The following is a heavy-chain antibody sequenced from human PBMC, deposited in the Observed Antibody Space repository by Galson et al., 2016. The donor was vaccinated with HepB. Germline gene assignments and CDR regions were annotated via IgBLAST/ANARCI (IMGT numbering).Heavy chain of an antibody. CDR2: ISSGSSAI. V-gene: IGHV3-48*02. CDR3: ARDGNHGYDMDY. J-gene: IGHJ4*02. D-gene: IGHD1-14*01. CDR1: GFTFSGYN. Sequence: SLRLSCAASGFTFSGYNMDWVRQAPGKGLEWVSYISSGSSAIYYADSVKGRFTISRDNAENSLYLQMNSLRDEDTAIYFCARDGNHGYDMDYWGQGTLVTVSS.